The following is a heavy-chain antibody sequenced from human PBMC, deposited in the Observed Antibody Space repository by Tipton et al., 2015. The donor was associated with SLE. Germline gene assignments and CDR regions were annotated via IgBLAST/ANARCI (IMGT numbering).Heavy chain of an antibody. CDR2: IYYSGST. CDR3: ARGGSYSDFDY. V-gene: IGHV4-59*11. CDR1: GYSIFRHY. J-gene: IGHJ4*02. D-gene: IGHD1-26*01. Sequence: TLSLTCTVSGYSIFRHYWSWIRQPPGKAMEWMGHIYYSGSTLYNPSLKSRVTIEVDMSRNQFSLRLTSVTPADTAIYYCARGGSYSDFDYWGQGTLVTVSS.